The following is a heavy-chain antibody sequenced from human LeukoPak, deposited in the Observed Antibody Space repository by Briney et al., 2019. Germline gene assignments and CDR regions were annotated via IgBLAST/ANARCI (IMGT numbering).Heavy chain of an antibody. V-gene: IGHV4-34*01. J-gene: IGHJ5*01. Sequence: SETLSLTCAVYGGSFSGYYWSWIRQPPGKGLEWIGEITHSGSTNYNPSLKSRVTISVDTSKNQFFLKLSSVTAADTAVYYCARELEQLYDSWGQGTLVTVSS. CDR2: ITHSGST. CDR3: ARELEQLYDS. D-gene: IGHD1/OR15-1a*01. CDR1: GGSFSGYY.